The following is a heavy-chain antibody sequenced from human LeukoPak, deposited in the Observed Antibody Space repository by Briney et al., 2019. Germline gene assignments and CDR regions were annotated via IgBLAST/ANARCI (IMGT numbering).Heavy chain of an antibody. Sequence: PGGSLRLSCVVSGLTFSSYDMNWVRQAPGKGLEWVSSISSSSSYIYYTDSVKGRFTISRDNAKNSLFLQMNSLRAEDTAVYYCATPVPHGSDPSLYYYYMDVWGKGTTVTISS. D-gene: IGHD3-10*01. V-gene: IGHV3-21*04. J-gene: IGHJ6*03. CDR1: GLTFSSYD. CDR3: ATPVPHGSDPSLYYYYMDV. CDR2: ISSSSSYI.